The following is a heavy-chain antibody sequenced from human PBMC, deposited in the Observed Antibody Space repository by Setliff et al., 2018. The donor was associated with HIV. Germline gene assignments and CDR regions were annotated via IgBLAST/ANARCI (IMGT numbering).Heavy chain of an antibody. CDR3: SRDGKPGWGYGNYRYYYYYMDV. D-gene: IGHD4-17*01. CDR2: IKSKTDGGTT. Sequence: PGGSLRLSCAASGFTFSNTWMSWVRQAPGKGLEWVGRIKSKTDGGTTDYAAPVKGRFTISRDDSKNTLYLQMNSLKIEDTAVYYCSRDGKPGWGYGNYRYYYYYMDVWGKGTTVTVSS. V-gene: IGHV3-15*01. CDR1: GFTFSNTW. J-gene: IGHJ6*03.